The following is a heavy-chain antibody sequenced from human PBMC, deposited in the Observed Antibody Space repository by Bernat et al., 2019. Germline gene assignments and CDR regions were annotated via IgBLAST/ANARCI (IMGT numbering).Heavy chain of an antibody. V-gene: IGHV3-30*18. D-gene: IGHD3-22*01. CDR3: AKDARYDSSGYYPYYYYGMDV. Sequence: QVKLVESGGGVVQPGRSLRLSCAASGFTFSSYGMHWVRQAPGKGLEWVAVISYDGSNKYYADSVKGRFTISRDNSKNTLYLQMNSLRAEDTAVYYCAKDARYDSSGYYPYYYYGMDVWGQGTTVTVSS. CDR1: GFTFSSYG. J-gene: IGHJ6*02. CDR2: ISYDGSNK.